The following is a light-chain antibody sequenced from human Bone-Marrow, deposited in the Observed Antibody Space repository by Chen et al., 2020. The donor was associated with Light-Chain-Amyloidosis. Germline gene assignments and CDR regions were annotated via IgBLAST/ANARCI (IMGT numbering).Light chain of an antibody. J-gene: IGLJ2*01. CDR2: RDT. Sequence: SYELTLLPSVSVSPGQTARITCPGDVLPTKYAYWYQQKPGQAPVLVIHRDTERPSGISERFSGSSSGTTATLTISGVQAEDEADYHCQSADSSGTYEVIFGRGTKLTVL. CDR1: VLPTKY. CDR3: QSADSSGTYEVI. V-gene: IGLV3-25*03.